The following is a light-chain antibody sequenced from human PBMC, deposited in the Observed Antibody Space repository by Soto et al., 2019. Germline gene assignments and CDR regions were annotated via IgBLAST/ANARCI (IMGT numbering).Light chain of an antibody. V-gene: IGLV2-14*01. CDR2: VVS. Sequence: QSVLTQPASVSGSPGQSITNSCTGTSSDVGAYDYVSWYQQHPDKAPKLIIFVVSNRPSGVSNRFSGSKSGNTASLTISGLQAEDEADYYCSLYTSSDTPYVFGTGTKVTVL. CDR1: SSDVGAYDY. CDR3: SLYTSSDTPYV. J-gene: IGLJ1*01.